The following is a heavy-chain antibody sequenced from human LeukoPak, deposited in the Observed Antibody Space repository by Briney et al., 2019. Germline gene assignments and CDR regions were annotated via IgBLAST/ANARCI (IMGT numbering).Heavy chain of an antibody. CDR2: IKEDGTEK. Sequence: GGSLRLSCAVSGFTFSSYWMSWVRQAPGKGLEWVANIKEDGTEKYYQDSVKGRFTISRDNAKNSLYLQMNSLRAEDTAVYYCARDRQMATITLNFDYWGQGILVTVSS. J-gene: IGHJ4*02. CDR1: GFTFSSYW. V-gene: IGHV3-7*03. D-gene: IGHD5-24*01. CDR3: ARDRQMATITLNFDY.